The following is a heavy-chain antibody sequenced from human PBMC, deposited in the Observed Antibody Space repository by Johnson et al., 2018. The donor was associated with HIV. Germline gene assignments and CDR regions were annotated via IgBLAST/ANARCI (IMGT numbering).Heavy chain of an antibody. D-gene: IGHD1-26*01. CDR3: ARAYSGSYSPRSAFDI. CDR1: GFTFDDYG. CDR2: INWNGGST. V-gene: IGHV3-20*04. J-gene: IGHJ3*02. Sequence: VQLVESGGGVVRPGGSLRLSCAASGFTFDDYGMSWVRQAPGKGLEWVSGINWNGGSTGFADSVKGRFTISRDNAKNSMYLQMNSLRAEDTALYYCARAYSGSYSPRSAFDIWGQGTMVTVSS.